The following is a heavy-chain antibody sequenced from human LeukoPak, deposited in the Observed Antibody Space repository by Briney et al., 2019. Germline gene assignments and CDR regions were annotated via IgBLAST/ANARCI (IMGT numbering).Heavy chain of an antibody. J-gene: IGHJ5*02. V-gene: IGHV4-59*11. CDR3: ARDRRYYETNGSPLGWFDP. CDR2: IYYSGST. D-gene: IGHD3-22*01. Sequence: SETLSLTCTVSGDSINTHYWSWIRQPPGKGLEWIGYIYYSGSTNYNPSLKSRVSISVDTSKNQFSLQLASVTAADTAVYYCARDRRYYETNGSPLGWFDPWGQGTLVPVSS. CDR1: GDSINTHY.